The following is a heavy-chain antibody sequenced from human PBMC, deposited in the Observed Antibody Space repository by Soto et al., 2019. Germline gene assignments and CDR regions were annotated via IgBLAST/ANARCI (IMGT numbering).Heavy chain of an antibody. Sequence: NPSETLSLTCTVSGGSISPYYWSWIRQPPGGGLEWIGYIFHTGTPRYSPSLESRVTLSVDSSKNQVYLKLTSVTAADTAVYFCARETSVGTSPFSNSGWYGYFDSWGPGALVTVS. D-gene: IGHD6-19*01. CDR3: ARETSVGTSPFSNSGWYGYFDS. J-gene: IGHJ4*02. CDR2: IFHTGTP. CDR1: GGSISPYY. V-gene: IGHV4-59*01.